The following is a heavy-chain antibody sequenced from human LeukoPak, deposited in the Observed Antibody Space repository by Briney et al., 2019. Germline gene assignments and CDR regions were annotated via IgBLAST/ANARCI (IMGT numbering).Heavy chain of an antibody. D-gene: IGHD3-22*01. CDR2: IYHSGST. V-gene: IGHV4-4*02. J-gene: IGHJ4*02. CDR3: ARFDSSGYYYGLDY. CDR1: GGPISSSNW. Sequence: SETLSLTCAVSGGPISSSNWWSWVRQPPGKGLEWIGEIYHSGSTNYNPSLKSRVTISVDKSKNQFSLKLSSVTAADTAVYYCARFDSSGYYYGLDYWGQGTLVTVSS.